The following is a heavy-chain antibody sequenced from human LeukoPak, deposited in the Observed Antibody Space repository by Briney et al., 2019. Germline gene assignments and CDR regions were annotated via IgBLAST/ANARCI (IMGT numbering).Heavy chain of an antibody. J-gene: IGHJ4*02. D-gene: IGHD3-22*01. CDR2: INPSGGST. V-gene: IGHV1-46*01. CDR3: ARASAPPDSSGYPGY. Sequence: ASVKVSCKASGYTFTSYYMHWVRQAPGQGLEWMGIINPSGGSTSYAQKFQGRVTMTRDTSTSTVYMELSSLRSEDTAVYCCARASAPPDSSGYPGYWGQGTLVTVSS. CDR1: GYTFTSYY.